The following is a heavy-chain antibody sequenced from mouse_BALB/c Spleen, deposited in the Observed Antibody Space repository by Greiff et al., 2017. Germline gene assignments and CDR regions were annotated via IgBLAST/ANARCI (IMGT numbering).Heavy chain of an antibody. D-gene: IGHD2-14*01. V-gene: IGHV2-6-2*01. J-gene: IGHJ3*01. CDR2: IWSVGCT. Sequence: VHLVESGPDLVAPSQSLSITCTVSGFSLTSYGVHWVRQPPGKGLEWLVVIWSVGCTTYNSALKSRLSISKDNSKSQVFLKMNSLQTADTALYYCARHGDRYGFAYWGQGTLVTVSA. CDR3: ARHGDRYGFAY. CDR1: GFSLTSYG.